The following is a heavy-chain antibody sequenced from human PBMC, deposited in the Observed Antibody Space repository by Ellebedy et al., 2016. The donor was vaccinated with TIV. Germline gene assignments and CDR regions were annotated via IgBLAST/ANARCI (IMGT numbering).Heavy chain of an antibody. V-gene: IGHV4-34*01. J-gene: IGHJ4*02. D-gene: IGHD2-15*01. CDR3: ARGLQLDDVVVVDGYDY. CDR1: GGSLSGYY. Sequence: MPSETLSLTCPVYGGSLSGYYWGWIRQPPGKGLEWIGDINHSGSANYNPSLKSRVTISVDTSKNHFPLKLSSVTAADTAVYYCARGLQLDDVVVVDGYDYWGQGTLVTVSS. CDR2: INHSGSA.